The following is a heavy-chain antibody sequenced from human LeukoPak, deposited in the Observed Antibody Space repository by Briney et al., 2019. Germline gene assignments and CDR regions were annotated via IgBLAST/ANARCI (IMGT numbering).Heavy chain of an antibody. CDR1: GYTFKTYS. V-gene: IGHV1-18*01. Sequence: ASVKVSCKASGYTFKTYSFTWVRQAPGQGLEWMGRISAYNGDTNYAQKFQGRVALTADTLTRTGYMELTSLRSDDTAVYYCAFRGVIPNYFDYWGQGSLVAVSS. D-gene: IGHD3-10*01. CDR3: AFRGVIPNYFDY. J-gene: IGHJ4*02. CDR2: ISAYNGDT.